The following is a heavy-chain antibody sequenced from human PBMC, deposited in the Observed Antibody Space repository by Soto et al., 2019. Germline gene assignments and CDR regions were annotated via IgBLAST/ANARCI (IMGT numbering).Heavy chain of an antibody. CDR3: AHRLRAGDYVGFDF. V-gene: IGHV2-5*02. CDR2: IYWDDDQ. Sequence: QITLKESGPPLVKPTQTLTLTCTFSGFSLSTSGVAVGWIRQSPGKALEWLALIYWDDDQRCRPPLRSRLTITKDPSKNPVALPMTNMDPVDTATDYCAHRLRAGDYVGFDFWGQGTLVTVSS. J-gene: IGHJ4*02. D-gene: IGHD4-17*01. CDR1: GFSLSTSGVA.